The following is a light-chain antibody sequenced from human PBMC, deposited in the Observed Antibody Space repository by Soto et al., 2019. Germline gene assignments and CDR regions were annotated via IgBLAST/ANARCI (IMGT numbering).Light chain of an antibody. J-gene: IGKJ1*01. CDR3: QQYDTLPWT. V-gene: IGKV1-33*01. Sequence: DIQMTQSPSSVSASAGDRVTITCQASRDIGNYLNWFQQKPGKAPKLLLYDASNLQTGVPSRFSGSGSTTLFTFTITSLQPEDIATYYCQQYDTLPWTFGQGTKVEIK. CDR1: RDIGNY. CDR2: DAS.